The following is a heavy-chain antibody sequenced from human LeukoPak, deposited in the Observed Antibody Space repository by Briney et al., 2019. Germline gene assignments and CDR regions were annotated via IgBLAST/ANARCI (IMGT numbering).Heavy chain of an antibody. Sequence: GASVKVSCKASGGTFSSYAISWVRQAPGQGLEWTGRIIPILGIANYAQKFQGRVTITADKSTSTAYMELSSLRSEDTAVYYCARGYYDYVWGSYLARHWFDPWGQGTLVTVSS. CDR1: GGTFSSYA. D-gene: IGHD3-16*02. J-gene: IGHJ5*02. V-gene: IGHV1-69*04. CDR3: ARGYYDYVWGSYLARHWFDP. CDR2: IIPILGIA.